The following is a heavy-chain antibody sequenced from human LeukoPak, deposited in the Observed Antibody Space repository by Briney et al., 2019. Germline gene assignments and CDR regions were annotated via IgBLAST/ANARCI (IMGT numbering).Heavy chain of an antibody. V-gene: IGHV1-8*01. CDR3: ARAPTSGDYSDFIRPFDY. Sequence: ASVKVSCKASGYTFTSYDINWVRQATGQGLEWMGWMNPNSGNTGYAQKFQGRVTMTRNTSISIAYMELSSLRSDDTAVYYCARAPTSGDYSDFIRPFDYWGQGTLVTVSS. CDR2: MNPNSGNT. J-gene: IGHJ4*02. CDR1: GYTFTSYD. D-gene: IGHD4-11*01.